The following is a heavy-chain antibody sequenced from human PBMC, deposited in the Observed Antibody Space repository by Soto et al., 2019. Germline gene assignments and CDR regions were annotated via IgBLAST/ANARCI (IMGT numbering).Heavy chain of an antibody. J-gene: IGHJ4*02. D-gene: IGHD2-21*02. Sequence: QVQLVESGGGVVQPGRSLRLSCAASGFTFSSYGMHWVRQAPGKGLEWVAVISYDGSNKYYADSVKGRFTISRDNSKNKLYLQMNSLRAEDTAVYYCAKGGGVVVTAILFDYWGQGTLVTVSS. CDR2: ISYDGSNK. V-gene: IGHV3-30*18. CDR3: AKGGGVVVTAILFDY. CDR1: GFTFSSYG.